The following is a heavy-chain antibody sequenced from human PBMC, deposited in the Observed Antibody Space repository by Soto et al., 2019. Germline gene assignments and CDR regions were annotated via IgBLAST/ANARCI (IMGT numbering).Heavy chain of an antibody. CDR3: ARDVNYGDYFSYAFDI. D-gene: IGHD4-17*01. CDR1: GFTFSNYA. J-gene: IGHJ3*02. Sequence: QVQLVESGGGVVQPGRSLRLSCAASGFTFSNYAMHWVRQAPGKGLEWVAVISYDGRSKYYADSVKGRFTISRDNSKNTLYLQMISLGAEDTAVYYCARDVNYGDYFSYAFDIWGQGTMVTVSS. CDR2: ISYDGRSK. V-gene: IGHV3-30*04.